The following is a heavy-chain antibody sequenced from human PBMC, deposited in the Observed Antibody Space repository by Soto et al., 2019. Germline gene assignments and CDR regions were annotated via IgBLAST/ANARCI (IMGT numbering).Heavy chain of an antibody. J-gene: IGHJ4*02. D-gene: IGHD4-17*01. Sequence: EVQLVESGGGLVQPGGSLRLSCAASGFTFSDHYMDWVRQAPGKGLEWVGRTRNKANSHSTEYAASVRGRFTISRDDSHNALFLQMNSLKTEDTAVYFCVSSWGDYRDFDYWGQGTLVTVSS. CDR1: GFTFSDHY. V-gene: IGHV3-72*01. CDR3: VSSWGDYRDFDY. CDR2: TRNKANSHST.